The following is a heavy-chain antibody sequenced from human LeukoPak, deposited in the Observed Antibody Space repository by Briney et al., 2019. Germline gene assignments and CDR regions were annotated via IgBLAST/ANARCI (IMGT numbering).Heavy chain of an antibody. J-gene: IGHJ1*01. Sequence: GESLKISCKGSGYIFTSYWISWVRQLPAKGLEWMGRIDPSDSYTNYSPSFQGHVTISADKSISTAYLQWSSLKASDTAMYYCAGAGIAVAGNAEYFQHWGQGTLVTVSS. CDR2: IDPSDSYT. CDR1: GYIFTSYW. V-gene: IGHV5-10-1*01. D-gene: IGHD6-19*01. CDR3: AGAGIAVAGNAEYFQH.